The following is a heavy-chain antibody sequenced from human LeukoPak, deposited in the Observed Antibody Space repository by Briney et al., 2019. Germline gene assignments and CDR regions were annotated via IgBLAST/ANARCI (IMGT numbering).Heavy chain of an antibody. V-gene: IGHV3-23*01. D-gene: IGHD2-15*01. J-gene: IGHJ4*02. CDR1: GFTFSSYA. Sequence: GALRLSCSSSGFTFSSYAMGWVRPGPGKGLEWVSGIIGSGGSTYYADPVKGRFTISRDNYNNTQYLKMNSLRAEDTAVYYSTPLKWWPPGFDYWGEGTLVTVSS. CDR2: IIGSGGST. CDR3: TPLKWWPPGFDY.